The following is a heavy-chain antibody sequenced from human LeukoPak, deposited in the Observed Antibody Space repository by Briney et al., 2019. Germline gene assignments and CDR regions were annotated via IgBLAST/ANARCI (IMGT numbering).Heavy chain of an antibody. CDR1: GYTFTSYG. CDR3: ARSRNGHDILTGYYSPFDY. D-gene: IGHD3-9*01. CDR2: ISAYNGNT. V-gene: IGHV1-18*01. J-gene: IGHJ4*02. Sequence: ASVKVSCKASGYTFTSYGISWVRQAPGQGLEWMGWISAYNGNTNYAQKLRGRVTMTTDTSTSTAYMELRSLRSDDTAVYYCARSRNGHDILTGYYSPFDYWGQGTLVTVSS.